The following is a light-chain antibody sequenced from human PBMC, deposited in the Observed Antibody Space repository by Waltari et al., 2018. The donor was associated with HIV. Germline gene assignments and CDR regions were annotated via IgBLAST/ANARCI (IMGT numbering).Light chain of an antibody. CDR2: EVT. Sequence: QSALTQPASVSGSPGQSITIPCTGTYSDVGGYNYVSWFQQRPGKVPKLIVYEVTHRPSGVSNRFSASKSGNTASLTISGVQAEDEADYYCSSYTSSSTLVFGGGTKLTVL. CDR3: SSYTSSSTLV. CDR1: YSDVGGYNY. V-gene: IGLV2-14*01. J-gene: IGLJ2*01.